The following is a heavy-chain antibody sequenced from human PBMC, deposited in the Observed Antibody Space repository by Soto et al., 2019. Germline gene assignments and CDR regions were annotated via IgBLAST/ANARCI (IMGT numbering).Heavy chain of an antibody. CDR2: ISYDGSNK. Sequence: QVQLVESGGGVVQHGRSLRLSCAASGFTFSSYAMHWVRQAPGKGLEWVADISYDGSNKYYADSVKGRFTISRDNSKNTLYLQMNSLRAEDTAVYYCARVPSSSGRAHFDYWGQGTLVTVSS. CDR1: GFTFSSYA. J-gene: IGHJ4*02. D-gene: IGHD2-15*01. CDR3: ARVPSSSGRAHFDY. V-gene: IGHV3-30-3*01.